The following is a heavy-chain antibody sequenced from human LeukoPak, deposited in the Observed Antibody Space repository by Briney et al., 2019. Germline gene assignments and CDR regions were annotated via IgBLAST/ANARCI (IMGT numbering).Heavy chain of an antibody. J-gene: IGHJ6*03. D-gene: IGHD3-10*01. V-gene: IGHV3-33*06. CDR2: IWRVGDNR. CDR1: GFTLSPYG. Sequence: GGSLRLSCAASGFTLSPYGVRWVRQAPGQGLEWVAVIWRVGDNRFYADSVKGRFTISTDDSEHTVYLQINNLRADDTGLYFCAEGVHYMDVWGKGTTVTVSS. CDR3: AEGVHYMDV.